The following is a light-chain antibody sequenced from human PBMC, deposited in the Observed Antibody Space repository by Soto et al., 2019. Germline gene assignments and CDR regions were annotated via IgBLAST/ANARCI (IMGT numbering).Light chain of an antibody. CDR2: EVT. CDR1: SSDVGSYNY. V-gene: IGLV2-8*01. Sequence: HSVLTQPPSASGSPGQSVTISCTGTSSDVGSYNYVSWYQQHPGKAPKLMIYEVTKRPSGVPDRFSGSKSGNTASLTVSGLQAEDEADYYCTSYAGSNNFGIFGTGTKVTVL. J-gene: IGLJ1*01. CDR3: TSYAGSNNFGI.